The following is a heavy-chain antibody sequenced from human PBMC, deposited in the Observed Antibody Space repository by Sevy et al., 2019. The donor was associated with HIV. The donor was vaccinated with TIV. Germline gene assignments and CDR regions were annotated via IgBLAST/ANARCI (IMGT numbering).Heavy chain of an antibody. CDR2: ISYDGSNK. J-gene: IGHJ6*02. V-gene: IGHV3-30-3*01. Sequence: GGSLRLSCAASGFTFSSYAMHWVRQAPGKGLEWVAVISYDGSNKYYADSVKGRFTISRDNSKNTLYLQMNSLRAEDTAVYYCARDWQQRYYCDSSLTYYGMDVWGQGTTVTVSS. D-gene: IGHD3-22*01. CDR1: GFTFSSYA. CDR3: ARDWQQRYYCDSSLTYYGMDV.